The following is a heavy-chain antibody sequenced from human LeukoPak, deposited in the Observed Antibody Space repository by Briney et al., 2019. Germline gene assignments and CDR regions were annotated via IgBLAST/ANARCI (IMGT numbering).Heavy chain of an antibody. CDR2: IRGSDGST. D-gene: IGHD4-17*01. CDR1: GFPFSTYA. J-gene: IGHJ4*02. V-gene: IGHV3-23*01. Sequence: GGSLRLSCAASGFPFSTYAMSWVRQAPGKGLEWVSNIRGSDGSTYYADSVKGRFAISRDNSKNTLYLQMNSLRAEDTAVYYCAKDVYGDYGGLDYWGQGTLVTVSS. CDR3: AKDVYGDYGGLDY.